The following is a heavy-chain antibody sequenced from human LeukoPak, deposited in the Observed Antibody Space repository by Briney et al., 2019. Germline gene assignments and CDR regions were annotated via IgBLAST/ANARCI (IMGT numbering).Heavy chain of an antibody. CDR1: GFTFSSYW. J-gene: IGHJ4*02. CDR2: INGDGSTT. CDR3: ARVLTGSNRQLDY. V-gene: IGHV3-74*01. D-gene: IGHD3-9*01. Sequence: GGSLRLSCTASGFTFSSYWMHWVRQVPGKGLVWVSRINGDGSTTNYADSVKCRFTISRDNAKSTLYLQMNSLSAEDTAVYYCARVLTGSNRQLDYWGQGTLVAVSS.